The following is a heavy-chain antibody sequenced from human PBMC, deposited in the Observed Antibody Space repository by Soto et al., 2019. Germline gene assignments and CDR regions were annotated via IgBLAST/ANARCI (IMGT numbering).Heavy chain of an antibody. Sequence: QVQLVESGGGVVQPGRSLRLSCAASGFTFSSYAMHWVRQAPGKGLEWVAVISYDGSNKYYADSVKGRFTISRDNSKNTLYLQMNSLRAEDPAVYYCARDYDILTGYYPQHYYYYGMDVWGQGTTVTVSS. CDR3: ARDYDILTGYYPQHYYYYGMDV. J-gene: IGHJ6*02. CDR1: GFTFSSYA. V-gene: IGHV3-30-3*01. D-gene: IGHD3-9*01. CDR2: ISYDGSNK.